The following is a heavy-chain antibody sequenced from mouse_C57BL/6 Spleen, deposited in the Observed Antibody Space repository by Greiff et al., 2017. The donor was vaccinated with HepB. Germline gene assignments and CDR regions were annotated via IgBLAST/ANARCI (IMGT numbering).Heavy chain of an antibody. CDR1: GYTFTSYG. J-gene: IGHJ3*01. CDR3: ASKISNSFWFAY. Sequence: QVQLQQSGAELARPGASVKLSCKASGYTFTSYGISWVKQRTGQGLEWIGEIYPRSGNTYYNEKFKGKATLTADKSSSTAYMELRSLTSEDSAVYFCASKISNSFWFAYWGQGTLVTVSA. D-gene: IGHD2-5*01. V-gene: IGHV1-81*01. CDR2: IYPRSGNT.